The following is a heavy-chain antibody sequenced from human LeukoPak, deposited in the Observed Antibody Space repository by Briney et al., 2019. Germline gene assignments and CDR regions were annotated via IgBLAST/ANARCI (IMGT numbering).Heavy chain of an antibody. CDR3: AGSSGWWAHDY. J-gene: IGHJ4*02. V-gene: IGHV3-23*01. Sequence: GGSLKLSCAASGLTFTNYGMTWVCQAPGKGLEWVSSISGSGSDTYYADSAKGRFTISRDNSKNTLYVQMVSLRAEDTAIYYCAGSSGWWAHDYWGQGTLVTVSS. D-gene: IGHD6-19*01. CDR2: ISGSGSDT. CDR1: GLTFTNYG.